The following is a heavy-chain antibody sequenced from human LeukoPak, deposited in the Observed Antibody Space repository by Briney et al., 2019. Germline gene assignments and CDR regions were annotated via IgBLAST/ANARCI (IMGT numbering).Heavy chain of an antibody. D-gene: IGHD6-13*01. CDR1: GFTFSSYA. Sequence: GGSLRLSCAASGFTFSSYAMSWVRQAPGKGREWVSTISGSGGNTYHADSVRGRFTISRDNSKNTLYLQMNSLRAEDTAIYYCAKVSWANYFDYWGQGTLVTVSS. J-gene: IGHJ4*02. CDR2: ISGSGGNT. V-gene: IGHV3-23*01. CDR3: AKVSWANYFDY.